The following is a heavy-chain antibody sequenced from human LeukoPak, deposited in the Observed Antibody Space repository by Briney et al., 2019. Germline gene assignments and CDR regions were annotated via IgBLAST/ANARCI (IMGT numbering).Heavy chain of an antibody. J-gene: IGHJ6*02. CDR3: ARDLGDPDIVVVPAADYYYYGMDV. D-gene: IGHD2-2*01. Sequence: PGGSLRLSCAASGFTFSSYWMSWVRQAPGKGLEWVANIKQGGGEKYYVDSVKGRFTISRDNAKNSLYLQMNSLRAEDTAVYYCARDLGDPDIVVVPAADYYYYGMDVWGQGTTVTVSS. CDR1: GFTFSSYW. CDR2: IKQGGGEK. V-gene: IGHV3-7*01.